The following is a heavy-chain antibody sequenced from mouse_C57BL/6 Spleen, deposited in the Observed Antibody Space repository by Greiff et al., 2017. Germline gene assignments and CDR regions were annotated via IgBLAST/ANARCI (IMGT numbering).Heavy chain of an antibody. D-gene: IGHD2-5*01. CDR3: ARYSNSFDY. CDR1: GYSFTSYY. J-gene: IGHJ2*01. CDR2: IYPGCGNT. Sequence: QVQLQQSGPELVKPGASVKISCKASGYSFTSYYIHWVKQRPGQGLEWIGWIYPGCGNTKYNEKFKGKATLSADTSSSTAYMQLSSRTSEDSAVYYCARYSNSFDYWGQGTTLTVSS. V-gene: IGHV1-66*01.